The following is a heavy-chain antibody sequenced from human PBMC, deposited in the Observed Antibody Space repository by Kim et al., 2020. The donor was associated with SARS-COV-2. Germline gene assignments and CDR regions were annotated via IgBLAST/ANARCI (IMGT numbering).Heavy chain of an antibody. V-gene: IGHV3-33*01. Sequence: GGSLRLSCAASGFTFSSYGMHWVRQAPGKGLEWVAVIWYDGSNKYYADSVKGRFTISRDNSKNTLYLQMNSLRAEDTAVYYCARGPMGYYYDSSFYDAFDIWGQRTMVTVSS. CDR1: GFTFSSYG. D-gene: IGHD3-22*01. CDR2: IWYDGSNK. CDR3: ARGPMGYYYDSSFYDAFDI. J-gene: IGHJ3*02.